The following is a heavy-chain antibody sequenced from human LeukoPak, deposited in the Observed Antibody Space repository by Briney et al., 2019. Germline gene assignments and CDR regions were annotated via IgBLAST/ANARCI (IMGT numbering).Heavy chain of an antibody. CDR3: AKGSRAQGYYFDF. D-gene: IGHD3-10*01. CDR1: GFTINNYA. CDR2: ISGSGGST. Sequence: GGSLRLSCAASGFTINNYAMSWVRQAPGKGLEWVSTISGSGGSTYYADSVKGRFTISRDNSKNTLYLQMNSLRAEDTAAYYCAKGSRAQGYYFDFWGQGTLVTVSS. V-gene: IGHV3-23*01. J-gene: IGHJ4*02.